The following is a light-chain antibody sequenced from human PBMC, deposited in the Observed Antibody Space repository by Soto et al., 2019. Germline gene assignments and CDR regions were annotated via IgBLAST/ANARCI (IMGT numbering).Light chain of an antibody. CDR1: SSNIGAGYD. J-gene: IGLJ2*01. CDR2: GNS. Sequence: QLVLTQPPSVSGAPGQRVTISCTGSSSNIGAGYDIHWYQQLPGTAPKLLIYGNSNRPSGVPDRFSGSKSGTSASLAITGLQAEDEADYYCQSYDSSLSGSTVFGGGTNLTVL. CDR3: QSYDSSLSGSTV. V-gene: IGLV1-40*01.